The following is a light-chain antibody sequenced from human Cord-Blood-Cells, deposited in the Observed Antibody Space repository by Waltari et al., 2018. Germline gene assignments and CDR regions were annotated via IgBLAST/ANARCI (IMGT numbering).Light chain of an antibody. Sequence: QSVLTQPPSASGTPGQRVTISCSGSSSNIGSNYVYWYQQLPGTAPKLLIYRNKQRPSGVPDRFSGSKYGTSASLAISGLRSEDEADYYCAAWDDSLSGWVFGGGTKLTVL. CDR3: AAWDDSLSGWV. J-gene: IGLJ3*02. V-gene: IGLV1-47*01. CDR2: RNK. CDR1: SSNIGSNY.